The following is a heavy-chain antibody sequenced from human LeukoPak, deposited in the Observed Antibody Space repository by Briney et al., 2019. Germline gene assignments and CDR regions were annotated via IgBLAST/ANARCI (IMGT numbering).Heavy chain of an antibody. CDR3: ARGWGGVMTPKYYFDY. CDR2: IIPIFGTA. D-gene: IGHD3-16*01. CDR1: GGTFGSYA. V-gene: IGHV1-69*01. J-gene: IGHJ4*02. Sequence: GASVKVSCKASGGTFGSYAISWVRQAPGQGLEWMGGIIPIFGTANYAQKFQGRVTITADESTSTAYMELSSLRSEDTAVYSCARGWGGVMTPKYYFDYWGQGTLVTVSS.